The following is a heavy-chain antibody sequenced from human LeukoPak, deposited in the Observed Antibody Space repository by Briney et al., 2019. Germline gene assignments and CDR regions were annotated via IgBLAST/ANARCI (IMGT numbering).Heavy chain of an antibody. V-gene: IGHV4-59*12. J-gene: IGHJ4*02. CDR1: GGSISSYY. Sequence: SETLSLTCTVSGGSISSYYWSWIRQPPGKGLELIGYIYYSGSTNYNPSLKSRVTMSVDTSKNQLSLKLSSVTAADTAVYYCARMDYDSSGYYYDRRFYYWGQGTLVTVSS. D-gene: IGHD3-22*01. CDR2: IYYSGST. CDR3: ARMDYDSSGYYYDRRFYY.